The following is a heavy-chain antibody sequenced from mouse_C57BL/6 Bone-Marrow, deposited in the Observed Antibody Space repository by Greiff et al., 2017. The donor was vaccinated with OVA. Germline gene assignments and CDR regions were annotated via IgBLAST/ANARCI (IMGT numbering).Heavy chain of an antibody. CDR3: ARTTVVDY. CDR2: IYPRSGNT. V-gene: IGHV1-81*01. D-gene: IGHD1-1*01. J-gene: IGHJ2*01. CDR1: GYTFTSYG. Sequence: VQLQQSGAELARPGASVKLSCKASGYTFTSYGISWVKQRPGQGLEWIGEIYPRSGNTYYNEKFKGKATLTADKSSSTAYMELRSLTSEDSAVYFCARTTVVDYWGQGTTLTVAS.